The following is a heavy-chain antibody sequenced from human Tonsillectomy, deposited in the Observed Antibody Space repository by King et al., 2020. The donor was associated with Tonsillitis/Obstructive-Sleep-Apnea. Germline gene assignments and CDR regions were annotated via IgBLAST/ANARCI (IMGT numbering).Heavy chain of an antibody. CDR1: GFSLTTGGVG. J-gene: IGHJ3*02. V-gene: IGHV2-5*02. Sequence: TLQESGPTLVKPPQTLTLTCTFSGFSLTTGGVGVGWIRQPPGKALEWLALIYWDDDKRYSPSLESRLTITKDTSKNQVVLTMTNMDPVDTATYCCARGSYDSDAFDIWGQGTMVTVSS. D-gene: IGHD3-10*01. CDR2: IYWDDDK. CDR3: ARGSYDSDAFDI.